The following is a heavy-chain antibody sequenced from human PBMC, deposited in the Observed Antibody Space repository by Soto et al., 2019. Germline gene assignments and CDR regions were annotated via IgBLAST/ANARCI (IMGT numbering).Heavy chain of an antibody. CDR2: VYHSGGT. D-gene: IGHD3-22*01. J-gene: IGHJ4*02. CDR1: GYSISSGYY. CDR3: ARDLDSSGEAY. Sequence: PSETLSLTCTVSGYSISSGYYWAWIRQPPGKGLEWIGSVYHSGGTYYNPSLKSRLSVSMDTSKNQFSLKLTSVTAADTAVYFCARDLDSSGEAYWCQGTLVTVSS. V-gene: IGHV4-38-2*02.